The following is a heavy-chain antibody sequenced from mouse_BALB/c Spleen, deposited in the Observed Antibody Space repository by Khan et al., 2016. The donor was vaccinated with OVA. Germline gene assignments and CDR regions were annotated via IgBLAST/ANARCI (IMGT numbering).Heavy chain of an antibody. J-gene: IGHJ2*01. D-gene: IGHD2-3*01. CDR1: GYTFTDYA. CDR3: TRPAYDGYYDY. Sequence: VQLQESGPELVRPGVSVKISCKGSGYTFTDYAMHWVKQSHAKSLEWIGLISTYSGNTNYKQIFKGKATMTVDKSSSTAYMELARLTSEDSAIYYGTRPAYDGYYDYWGQGTTLTVSS. V-gene: IGHV1S137*01. CDR2: ISTYSGNT.